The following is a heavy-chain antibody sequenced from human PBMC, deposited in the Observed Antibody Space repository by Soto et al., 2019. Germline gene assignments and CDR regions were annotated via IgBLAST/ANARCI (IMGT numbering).Heavy chain of an antibody. CDR3: TREWGPTVTHGYDS. J-gene: IGHJ5*01. V-gene: IGHV4-31*03. CDR2: IYSSGDT. D-gene: IGHD4-4*01. Sequence: QVQLQESGPGLVRPSQTLSLTCTVSGGSVTNGGYYWSWIRHCPGKGLEWIGYIYSSGDTNYNPSPNSRVAMSVDTAKNEFSVQLTSVTVADTAIYYCTREWGPTVTHGYDSWGKGILVTVSS. CDR1: GGSVTNGGYY.